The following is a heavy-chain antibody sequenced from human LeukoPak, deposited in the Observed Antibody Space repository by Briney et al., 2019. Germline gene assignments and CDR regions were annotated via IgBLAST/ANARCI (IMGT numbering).Heavy chain of an antibody. Sequence: GGSLQISCQGSGYNFTNYWIGWVRQVPGKGLEGMGIIYPGESDTRYSPSFQGQVTISADKSNSTAYLQWNSLRASDTAMYYCARQREDYGDHYYMDVWGKGTTVTISS. CDR3: ARQREDYGDHYYMDV. CDR1: GYNFTNYW. V-gene: IGHV5-51*01. CDR2: IYPGESDT. D-gene: IGHD4-17*01. J-gene: IGHJ6*03.